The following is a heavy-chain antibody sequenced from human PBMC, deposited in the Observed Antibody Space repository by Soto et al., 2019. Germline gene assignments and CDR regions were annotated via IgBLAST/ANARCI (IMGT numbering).Heavy chain of an antibody. CDR2: ASINDVSDIST. J-gene: IGHJ4*02. D-gene: IGHD3-10*01. V-gene: IGHV3-23*01. Sequence: VQLLQSGGGLVQPGGSLRLSCAASGFAFSNYAMSWVRQAPGKGLEWVSGASINDVSDISTYYVDSVKGRFTISRDNAKNTLYLQMSSLRAEDTAIYYCAKTANSGPGSQYFDNWGQGTLVTVSS. CDR1: GFAFSNYA. CDR3: AKTANSGPGSQYFDN.